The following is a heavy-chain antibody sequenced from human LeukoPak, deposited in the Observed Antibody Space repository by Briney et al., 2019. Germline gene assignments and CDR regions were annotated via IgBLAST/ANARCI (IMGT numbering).Heavy chain of an antibody. Sequence: PSETLSLTCTVSGGSISSYYWSWIRQPPGKGLEWIGYICYSGSTNYNPSLKSRVTISVDTSKNQFSLKLSSVTAADTAVYYCAVLGYCSGGSCYPYWGKGTLVTVSS. CDR2: ICYSGST. J-gene: IGHJ4*02. CDR1: GGSISSYY. V-gene: IGHV4-59*01. CDR3: AVLGYCSGGSCYPY. D-gene: IGHD2-15*01.